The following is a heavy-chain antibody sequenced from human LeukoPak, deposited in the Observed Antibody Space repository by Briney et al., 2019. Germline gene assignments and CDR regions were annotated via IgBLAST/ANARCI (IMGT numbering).Heavy chain of an antibody. CDR1: GYGFSSYG. CDR2: ISAYSGNT. D-gene: IGHD6-13*01. Sequence: ASVKVSCKASGYGFSSYGISGVRQAPGQGLEWMGWISAYSGNTKYAQKFQGRVTMTTDTSTGTAYIELRSLRSDDTAVYYCARGPMYSTSYYAPDYWGQGTPVTVSS. CDR3: ARGPMYSTSYYAPDY. V-gene: IGHV1-18*01. J-gene: IGHJ4*02.